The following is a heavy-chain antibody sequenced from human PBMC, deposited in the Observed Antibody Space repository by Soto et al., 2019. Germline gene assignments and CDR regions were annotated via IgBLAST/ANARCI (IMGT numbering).Heavy chain of an antibody. CDR1: GDSVSNDNYY. V-gene: IGHV4-61*01. D-gene: IGHD3-16*01. CDR2: IYYSGTT. J-gene: IGHJ4*02. Sequence: SETLSLTCAVSGDSVSNDNYYWSWIRQPPGKGLEWIGYIYYSGTTNYNSYLKSRLSLSVDMSKNQFSLELASVTAADTAVYFCARSQRGRTAFTFDYWGQGALVPSPQ. CDR3: ARSQRGRTAFTFDY.